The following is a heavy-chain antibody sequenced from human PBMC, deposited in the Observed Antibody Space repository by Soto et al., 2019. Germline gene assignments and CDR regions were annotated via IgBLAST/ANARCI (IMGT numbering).Heavy chain of an antibody. CDR1: GYSFTSYW. V-gene: IGHV5-51*01. J-gene: IGHJ4*02. CDR2: IYPGDSDT. D-gene: IGHD6-6*01. CDR3: AREPYSSSVLFDY. Sequence: GESLKISCTGSGYSFTSYWIGWVRQMPGKGLEWMGIIYPGDSDTRYSPSFQGQVTISADNSISTAYLQWSSLKASDTAMYYCAREPYSSSVLFDYWGQGTLVTVS.